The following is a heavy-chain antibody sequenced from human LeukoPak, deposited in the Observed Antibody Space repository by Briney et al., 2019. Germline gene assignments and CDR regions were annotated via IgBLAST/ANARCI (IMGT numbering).Heavy chain of an antibody. J-gene: IGHJ6*02. CDR2: ISWNSGNI. D-gene: IGHD6-19*01. CDR1: GFTFGDYA. Sequence: GGSLRLSCAASGFTFGDYALHWVRHAPGKGLEWVSGISWNSGNIDYADSVKGRFTISRDNAKNSLYLQMNSLRAQDTALYYCAKGDSGSYYYYGMDVWGQGTMVIVS. CDR3: AKGDSGSYYYYGMDV. V-gene: IGHV3-9*01.